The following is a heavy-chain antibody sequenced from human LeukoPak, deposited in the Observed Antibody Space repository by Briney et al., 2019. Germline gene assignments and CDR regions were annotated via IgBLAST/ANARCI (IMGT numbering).Heavy chain of an antibody. CDR3: ARAYMTATRHFDY. Sequence: ASVKVSCKASGYTFTSSYIHWVRQAPGQGLEWMGIINPSGGTTIYAQKFQGRVTITADESTSTAYMELSSLRSEDTAMYYCARAYMTATRHFDYWGQGTLVTVSS. D-gene: IGHD2-21*02. CDR1: GYTFTSSY. J-gene: IGHJ4*02. CDR2: INPSGGTT. V-gene: IGHV1-46*01.